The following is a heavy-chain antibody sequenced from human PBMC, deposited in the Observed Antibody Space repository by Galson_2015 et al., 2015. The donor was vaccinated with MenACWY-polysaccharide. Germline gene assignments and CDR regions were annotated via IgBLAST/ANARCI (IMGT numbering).Heavy chain of an antibody. Sequence: SLRLSCAASGFTFSNFWMSWVRQAPGKELEWVASIKQDGSEKYLVDSVKGRFTISRDTAENSLFLQMNSLRAEDTAVYYCARERWVRSVFFDLRGQGTLVTVSS. D-gene: IGHD3/OR15-3a*01. J-gene: IGHJ4*02. CDR2: IKQDGSEK. CDR3: ARERWVRSVFFDL. CDR1: GFTFSNFW. V-gene: IGHV3-7*01.